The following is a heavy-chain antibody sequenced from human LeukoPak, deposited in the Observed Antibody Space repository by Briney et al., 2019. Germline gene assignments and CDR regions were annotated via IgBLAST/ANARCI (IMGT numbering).Heavy chain of an antibody. J-gene: IGHJ3*02. D-gene: IGHD5-12*01. Sequence: GGSLRLSCAAPGFTFSSYGMHWVRQAPGKGLEWVAVIWYDGSNKYYADSVKGRFTISRDNSKNTLYLQMNSLRAEDTAVYYCARERGLGFEYDAFDIWGQGTMVTVSS. CDR2: IWYDGSNK. CDR3: ARERGLGFEYDAFDI. CDR1: GFTFSSYG. V-gene: IGHV3-33*01.